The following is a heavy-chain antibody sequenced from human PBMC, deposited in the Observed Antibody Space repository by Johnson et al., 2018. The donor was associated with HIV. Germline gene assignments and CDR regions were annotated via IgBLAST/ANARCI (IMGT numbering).Heavy chain of an antibody. J-gene: IGHJ3*01. Sequence: QVQLVESGGGVVQPGKSLRLSCAASGFIFSNYPMHWVRQAPGKGLEWVAVITKDGANNYHADSVKGRFTISRDNSKNTLYLQMNSLRAEDTAVYYCAREISRYYYDYAAFD. V-gene: IGHV3-30*04. CDR3: AREISRYYYDYAAFD. CDR2: ITKDGANN. D-gene: IGHD3-22*01. CDR1: GFIFSNYP.